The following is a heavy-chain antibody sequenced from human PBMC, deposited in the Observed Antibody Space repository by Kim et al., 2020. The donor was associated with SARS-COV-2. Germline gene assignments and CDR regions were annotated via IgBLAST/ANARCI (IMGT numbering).Heavy chain of an antibody. CDR3: AYSGYPSIKGSDY. CDR1: GFTVSSNY. J-gene: IGHJ4*02. CDR2: IYGGGST. D-gene: IGHD5-12*01. V-gene: IGHV3-66*02. Sequence: GGSLRLSCAASGFTVSSNYMSWVRQAPGKGLEWVSVIYGGGSTYYADSVKGRFTISRDNSKNTLYLQMNSVRAEDTAVYYCAYSGYPSIKGSDYWGQGTLVTVSS.